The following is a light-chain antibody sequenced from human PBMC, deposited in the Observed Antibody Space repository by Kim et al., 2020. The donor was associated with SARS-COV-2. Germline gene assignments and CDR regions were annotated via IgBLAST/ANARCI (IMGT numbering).Light chain of an antibody. CDR3: SSYAGSNIV. Sequence: QSALTQPPSASGSPGQSVTISCTGTSRDVGAYDYVSWYQQHPGKAPKLMIYEVIKRPSGVPDRFSGSKSVNTASLTVSGLQAEDEADYYCSSYAGSNIVFGGGTQLTVL. CDR2: EVI. V-gene: IGLV2-8*01. J-gene: IGLJ3*02. CDR1: SRDVGAYDY.